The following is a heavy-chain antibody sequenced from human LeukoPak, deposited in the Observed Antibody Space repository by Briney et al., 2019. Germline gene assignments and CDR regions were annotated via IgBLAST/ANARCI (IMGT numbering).Heavy chain of an antibody. J-gene: IGHJ4*02. D-gene: IGHD2-8*01. CDR3: ARESVMLYSAFDN. V-gene: IGHV4-59*01. Sequence: SETLSLTCAVSGGSISSSYWSWIRQSPGKGLEWIGYVYSSGTTNYNPSLKTRVTISIDTSKKQFSLKLTSVTAADTAVYYCARESVMLYSAFDNWGQGTLVTVSS. CDR2: VYSSGTT. CDR1: GGSISSSY.